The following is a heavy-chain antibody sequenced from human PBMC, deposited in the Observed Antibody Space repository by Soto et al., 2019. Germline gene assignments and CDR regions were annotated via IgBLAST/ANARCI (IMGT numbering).Heavy chain of an antibody. J-gene: IGHJ4*02. CDR2: IFHDGST. D-gene: IGHD1-1*01. Sequence: PSETLSLTCAVSGASISSGSWWSWVRQPPGKGLEWIGEIFHDGSTNYNPYLKSRVTMSVDKSKNYFSLELTSVTAADTALYYCARDEYNDSSDWGQGTLVTVSS. CDR1: GASISSGSW. CDR3: ARDEYNDSSD. V-gene: IGHV4-4*02.